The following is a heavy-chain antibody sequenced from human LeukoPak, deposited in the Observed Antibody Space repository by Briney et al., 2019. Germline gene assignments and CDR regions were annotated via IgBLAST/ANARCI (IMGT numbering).Heavy chain of an antibody. V-gene: IGHV3-74*01. CDR3: ARDGFTGPVTAYLDY. CDR2: LKGDGSQA. Sequence: GGSLTLSCSASGFTFRSHAMHWARQAPGEGRVWVSRLKGDGSQASYADSVKGRFTISRDNAKNTLYLQMSSLRAEDTAVYYCARDGFTGPVTAYLDYWGQGAPVTVSS. D-gene: IGHD2-21*02. CDR1: GFTFRSHA. J-gene: IGHJ4*02.